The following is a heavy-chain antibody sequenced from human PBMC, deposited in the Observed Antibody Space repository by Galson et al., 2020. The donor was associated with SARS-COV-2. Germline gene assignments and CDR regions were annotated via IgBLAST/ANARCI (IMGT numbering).Heavy chain of an antibody. J-gene: IGHJ4*02. V-gene: IGHV3-33*01. D-gene: IGHD6-19*01. CDR3: ARDGQTSSGWAFDY. Sequence: GGSLRLSCGASGFTFRTHAMHWVRQASGKGLEWVAQIFFDGSDKYYGDSVKGRFTISRDSSKNTVYLQMNNLRADDTAVYYCARDGQTSSGWAFDYWGQGTLVTVSS. CDR2: IFFDGSDK. CDR1: GFTFRTHA.